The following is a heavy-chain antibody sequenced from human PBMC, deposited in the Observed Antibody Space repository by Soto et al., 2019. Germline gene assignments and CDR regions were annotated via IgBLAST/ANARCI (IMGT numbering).Heavy chain of an antibody. CDR2: IIPILGIA. V-gene: IGHV1-69*02. CDR1: GGTFSSYT. Sequence: SLKVSCKASGGTFSSYTISWVRQAPGQGLEWMGRIIPILGIANYAQKFQGRVTITADKSTSTAYMELSSLRSEDTAVYYCARRTGYCSGGSCHIAFDIWGQGTMVTVSS. D-gene: IGHD2-15*01. J-gene: IGHJ3*02. CDR3: ARRTGYCSGGSCHIAFDI.